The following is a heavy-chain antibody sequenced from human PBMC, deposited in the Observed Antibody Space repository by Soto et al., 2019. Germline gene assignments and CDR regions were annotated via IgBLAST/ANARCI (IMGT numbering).Heavy chain of an antibody. CDR3: AKERLGRGADY. Sequence: EVQLLESGGGLVQPGGSLRLSCAASGFTFANYAMSWVRQTPGKGLEWVSTISGGGGNTYYPDSVKVRFTISRDNSKDPVYLQMNSLRAEDTALYYCAKERLGRGADYWGQGALVTVTS. J-gene: IGHJ4*02. CDR1: GFTFANYA. CDR2: ISGGGGNT. V-gene: IGHV3-23*01.